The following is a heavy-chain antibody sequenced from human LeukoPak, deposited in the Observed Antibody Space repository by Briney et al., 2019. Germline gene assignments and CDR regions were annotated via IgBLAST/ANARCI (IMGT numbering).Heavy chain of an antibody. CDR1: GYTFTSYD. D-gene: IGHD3-22*01. Sequence: ASVKVSCKASGYTFTSYDINWVRQAPGQGLEWMGWMNPNSGNTCYAQKFQGRVTMTRNTSISTAYMELSSLRSEDTAVYYCARDAYYYDSSGDWPGVDYDMDVWGKGTTVTVSS. V-gene: IGHV1-8*01. CDR2: MNPNSGNT. CDR3: ARDAYYYDSSGDWPGVDYDMDV. J-gene: IGHJ6*03.